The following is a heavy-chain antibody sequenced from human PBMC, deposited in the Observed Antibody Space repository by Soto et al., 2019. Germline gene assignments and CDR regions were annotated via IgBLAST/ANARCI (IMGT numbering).Heavy chain of an antibody. D-gene: IGHD3-22*01. J-gene: IGHJ4*01. CDR2: IYSSGIT. CDR3: ARIYDSSGYYEFDC. V-gene: IGHV4-4*07. Sequence: SETLSLTCTVSGDSISGYYWTWIGQPAGKGLEWIGRIYSSGITNFNPSLKGRVTMSVDTPKNQFSLKVNSVTAADTAVYYCARIYDSSGYYEFDCWGNGTLVTVSS. CDR1: GDSISGYY.